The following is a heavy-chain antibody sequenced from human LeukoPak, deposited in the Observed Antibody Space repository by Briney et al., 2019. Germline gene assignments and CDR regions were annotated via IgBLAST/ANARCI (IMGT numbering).Heavy chain of an antibody. V-gene: IGHV4-59*01. CDR1: GGSFSSFY. CDR2: IHYSGSP. Sequence: PSETLSLTCTVSGGSFSSFYWSWIRQPPGKGLEWIGYIHYSGSPNYNPSLKSRVTISVDTSKNQFSLKLSSVTAADTAVYYCARWPNCSSTSCPLDYWGQGTLVTVSS. CDR3: ARWPNCSSTSCPLDY. J-gene: IGHJ4*02. D-gene: IGHD2-2*01.